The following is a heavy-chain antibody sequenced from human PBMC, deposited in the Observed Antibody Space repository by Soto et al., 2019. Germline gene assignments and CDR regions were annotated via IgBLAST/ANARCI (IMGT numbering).Heavy chain of an antibody. J-gene: IGHJ2*01. CDR3: AREIIPLTTDWYFDL. CDR2: IFDSGRT. CDR1: GGSISGGVYY. Sequence: QVQLQESGPGLVKPSQTLSLTCTVSGGSISGGVYYWSWIRQPPGKGLEWIGYIFDSGRTYYNPSLKSRLTISVATSKNQFSLRLSSVTAADTAVYYCAREIIPLTTDWYFDLWGRGTLVTVSS. V-gene: IGHV4-30-4*01. D-gene: IGHD4-17*01.